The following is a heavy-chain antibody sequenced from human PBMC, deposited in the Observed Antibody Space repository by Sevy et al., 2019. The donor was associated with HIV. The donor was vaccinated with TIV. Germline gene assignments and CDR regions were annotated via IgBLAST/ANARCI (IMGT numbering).Heavy chain of an antibody. Sequence: GGSLRLSCSGSGFSFSSHWMHWVRQVPGKGLLWVALINIDGSSTHYADSVKGRFTISRDNGKDTLYLQMNSLRAEDTAVYYCAREANSALADYYYFAMDVWGRGTKVKVSS. CDR2: INIDGSST. CDR1: GFSFSSHW. V-gene: IGHV3-74*01. J-gene: IGHJ6*02. CDR3: AREANSALADYYYFAMDV. D-gene: IGHD7-27*01.